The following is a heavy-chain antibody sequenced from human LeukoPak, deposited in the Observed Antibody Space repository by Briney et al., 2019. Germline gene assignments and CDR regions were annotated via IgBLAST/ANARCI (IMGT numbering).Heavy chain of an antibody. Sequence: GKSLRLSCAASGFTFSNYAMHWVRQAPGKGLEWVSLISSGGTYEYYADSVKGRFTISIDNSKNTLYLQLNSLRAEDTAVYYSTYYYDSGSSGPHYFDNWGQGTLVTVSS. J-gene: IGHJ4*02. V-gene: IGHV3-30*01. CDR2: ISSGGTYE. CDR1: GFTFSNYA. D-gene: IGHD3-10*01. CDR3: TYYYDSGSSGPHYFDN.